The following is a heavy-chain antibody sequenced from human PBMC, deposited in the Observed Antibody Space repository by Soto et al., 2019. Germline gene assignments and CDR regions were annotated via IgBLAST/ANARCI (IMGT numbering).Heavy chain of an antibody. J-gene: IGHJ6*02. CDR3: AREYLDHGPDV. CDR1: GFSFGRYG. V-gene: IGHV3-30*03. Sequence: QVQLVESGGGVVQPGRSLRLSCVGSGFSFGRYGIHWVRQAPGKRLEWVAWVSYDGRNRNYADSLKARLTISRDNSKDTAFLQMNSLGPDDTSVYYCAREYLDHGPDVWGQGTSVTVSS. CDR2: VSYDGRNR.